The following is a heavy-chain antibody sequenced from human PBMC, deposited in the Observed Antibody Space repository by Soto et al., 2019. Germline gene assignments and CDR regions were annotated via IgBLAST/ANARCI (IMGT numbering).Heavy chain of an antibody. D-gene: IGHD6-19*01. CDR2: MSHIGSV. CDR3: ARSLGWYAVDY. CDR1: GVSIGSNYY. J-gene: IGHJ4*02. Sequence: QVLLQESGPGLVQPSGTLSLSCVVSGVSIGSNYYWGWVRQPPGKGLEWLGDMSHIGSVNYNPSLKSLVTISMDKSQNQFSLKLDSMTAADTAVYYCARSLGWYAVDYWGQGTLVIVSS. V-gene: IGHV4-4*02.